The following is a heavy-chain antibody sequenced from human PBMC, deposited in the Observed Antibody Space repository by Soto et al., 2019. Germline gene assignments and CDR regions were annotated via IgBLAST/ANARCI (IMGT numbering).Heavy chain of an antibody. V-gene: IGHV4-38-2*01. CDR3: ARGAATVTPGWFDP. J-gene: IGHJ5*02. CDR2: IYHSGST. Sequence: PSETLSLTCAVPGYSISSGYYCGWIRQTPGKGLEWIASIYHSGSTYYNPSLKSRVTISVDTSKNQFSLKLTSVTAADTAVYYCARGAATVTPGWFDPWGQGIMVTVSS. CDR1: GYSISSGYY. D-gene: IGHD4-17*01.